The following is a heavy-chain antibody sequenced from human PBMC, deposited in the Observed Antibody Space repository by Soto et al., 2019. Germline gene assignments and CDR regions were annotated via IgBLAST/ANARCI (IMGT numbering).Heavy chain of an antibody. CDR1: GFSLSTSGVG. V-gene: IGHV2-5*02. Sequence: QITLKESGPTLVKPTQTLTLTCTFSGFSLSTSGVGVGWIRQPPGKALEWLALIYWDDDKRYSPSLKSRLTITQDTSKNQVVLTMTNIDPVDTATYYCAHSPPIAAAGINQFDYWGQGTLVTVSS. CDR2: IYWDDDK. D-gene: IGHD6-13*01. J-gene: IGHJ4*02. CDR3: AHSPPIAAAGINQFDY.